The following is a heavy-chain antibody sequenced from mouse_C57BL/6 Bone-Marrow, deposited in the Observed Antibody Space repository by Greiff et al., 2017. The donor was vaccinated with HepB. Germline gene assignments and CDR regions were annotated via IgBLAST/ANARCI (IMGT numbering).Heavy chain of an antibody. Sequence: VQLKESGAELVRPGASVKLSCTASGFNIKDDYMHWVKQRPEQGLEWIGWIDPENGDTEYASKFQGKATITADTSSNTAYLQLSSLTSEDTAVYYCTTSGLIYDGYGWFAYWGQGTLVTVSA. V-gene: IGHV14-4*01. CDR2: IDPENGDT. J-gene: IGHJ3*01. CDR3: TTSGLIYDGYGWFAY. CDR1: GFNIKDDY. D-gene: IGHD2-2*01.